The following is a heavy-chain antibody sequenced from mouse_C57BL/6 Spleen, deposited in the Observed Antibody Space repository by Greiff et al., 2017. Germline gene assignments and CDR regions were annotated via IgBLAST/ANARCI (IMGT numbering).Heavy chain of an antibody. V-gene: IGHV14-4*01. CDR2: IDPENGDT. CDR1: GFNIKDDY. J-gene: IGHJ4*01. CDR3: TPYYGSSYGAMDY. Sequence: EVQLQQSGAELVRPGASVKLSCTASGFNIKDDYMHWVKQRPEQGLEWIGWIDPENGDTEYASKFQGKATITADTSSNTAYLQISSLTYEDTAVYYCTPYYGSSYGAMDYWGQGTSVTVSS. D-gene: IGHD1-1*01.